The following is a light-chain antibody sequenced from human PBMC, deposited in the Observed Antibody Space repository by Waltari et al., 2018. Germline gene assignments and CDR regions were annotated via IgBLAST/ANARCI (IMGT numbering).Light chain of an antibody. CDR1: SGHSTTI. J-gene: IGLJ3*02. Sequence: QLVLTQSPSASASLGASVKLTCTLSSGHSTTIIAWLQQQPETGPRFLMNVKSDGSPNKVVGIPDGFSGSSSGAERYLTISSLQSEDEADYYCQTGGHGTWVFGGGTRLTVL. V-gene: IGLV4-69*01. CDR2: VKSDGSP. CDR3: QTGGHGTWV.